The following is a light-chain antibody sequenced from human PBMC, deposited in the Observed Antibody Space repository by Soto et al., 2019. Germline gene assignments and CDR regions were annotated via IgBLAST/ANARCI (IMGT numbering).Light chain of an antibody. J-gene: IGKJ1*01. CDR3: QQYGGPPWT. V-gene: IGKV3-20*01. CDR2: GAS. Sequence: EIVLTQSPGTLSLSPGERATLSCRASQSVSSSWLAWYQQKPGQAPRLLIYGASSRATGVPDRFSGSESGTDFILTITRLEPEDSAVFYCQQYGGPPWTFGQGTKVDIK. CDR1: QSVSSSW.